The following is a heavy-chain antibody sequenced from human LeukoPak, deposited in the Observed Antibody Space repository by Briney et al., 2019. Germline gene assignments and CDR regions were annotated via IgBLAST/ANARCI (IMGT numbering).Heavy chain of an antibody. J-gene: IGHJ3*02. CDR2: IIPIFGTA. CDR1: GGTFISYA. Sequence: GSSVKVSCKASGGTFISYAISWVRQAPGQGLEWMGGIIPIFGTANYAPKFQGRVTITADKSTSTAYMELSSLRSEDTAVYYCARDKWEPRYAFDIWGQGTMVTVSS. V-gene: IGHV1-69*06. CDR3: ARDKWEPRYAFDI. D-gene: IGHD1-26*01.